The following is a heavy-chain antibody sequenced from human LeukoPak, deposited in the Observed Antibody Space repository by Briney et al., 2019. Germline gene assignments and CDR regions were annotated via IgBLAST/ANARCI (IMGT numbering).Heavy chain of an antibody. V-gene: IGHV5-51*01. D-gene: IGHD3-22*01. CDR1: GYSSTSYW. CDR3: ARRRVSDYEKKGFDY. CDR2: IYPGDSDT. Sequence: GESLKISCKGSGYSSTSYWIGWVRQMPRERLEWMGIIYPGDSDTRYTPSFQGQVTISADKSISTAYLQWSSLKASDTAMYYCARRRVSDYEKKGFDYWGQGTLVTVSS. J-gene: IGHJ4*02.